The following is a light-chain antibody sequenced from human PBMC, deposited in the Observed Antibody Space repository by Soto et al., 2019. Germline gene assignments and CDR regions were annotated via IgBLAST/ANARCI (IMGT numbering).Light chain of an antibody. Sequence: EIVFTHSPGTLSLSTGERATLSCRASQSVSSNLAWYQQKPGQAPRLLIYGASTRATGIPARFSGSGSGTEFTLTISSLQSEDFAVYYCQQYNNWPPAFGQGTKVDIK. CDR1: QSVSSN. CDR2: GAS. V-gene: IGKV3-15*01. CDR3: QQYNNWPPA. J-gene: IGKJ1*01.